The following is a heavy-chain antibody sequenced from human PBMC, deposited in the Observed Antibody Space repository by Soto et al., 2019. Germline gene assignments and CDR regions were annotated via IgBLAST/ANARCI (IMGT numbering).Heavy chain of an antibody. Sequence: EVQLVESGGGLVQPGGSLRLSCAASGFSFSAYWMAWVRQAPGKGLEWVANIDEDGSEKNFVDSVKGRFTMYRDNVKNSLFLQMSSLRDEDTAVYYCATYRSSSPSARFGYLGQGTLVAVSS. CDR1: GFSFSAYW. J-gene: IGHJ4*02. D-gene: IGHD6-6*01. CDR2: IDEDGSEK. CDR3: ATYRSSSPSARFGY. V-gene: IGHV3-7*01.